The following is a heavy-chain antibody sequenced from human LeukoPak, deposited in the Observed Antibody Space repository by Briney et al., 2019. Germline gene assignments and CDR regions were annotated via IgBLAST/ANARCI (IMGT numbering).Heavy chain of an antibody. CDR1: GGSISSSNW. J-gene: IGHJ6*04. D-gene: IGHD2-2*02. CDR3: ARDCSSTSCYNYYYGMDV. Sequence: PSGTLSLTCAVSGGSISSSNWWSWVRRPPGKGLEWIGEIYHSGSTNYNPSLKSRVTISVDKSKNQFSLKLSSVTAADTAVYYCARDCSSTSCYNYYYGMDVWGKGTTVTVSS. V-gene: IGHV4-4*02. CDR2: IYHSGST.